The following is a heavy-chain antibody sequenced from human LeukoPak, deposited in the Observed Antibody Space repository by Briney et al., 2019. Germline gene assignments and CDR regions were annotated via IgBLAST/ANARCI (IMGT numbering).Heavy chain of an antibody. Sequence: ASVKVSCKASGYTFTSYYMHWVRQAPGRGLEWMGIINPSGGSTSYAQKFQGRVTMTRDTSISTAYMELSRLRSDDTAVYYCARDQEGWFDPWGQGTLVTVSS. CDR2: INPSGGST. CDR1: GYTFTSYY. V-gene: IGHV1-46*01. CDR3: ARDQEGWFDP. J-gene: IGHJ5*02.